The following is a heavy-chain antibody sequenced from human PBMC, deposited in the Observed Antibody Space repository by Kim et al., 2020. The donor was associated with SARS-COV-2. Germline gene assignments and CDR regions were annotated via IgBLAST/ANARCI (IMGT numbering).Heavy chain of an antibody. J-gene: IGHJ4*02. CDR1: GFNFSSYS. Sequence: GGSLRLSCAASGFNFSSYSMNWVRQAPGKGLEWVSYISSSSSTIYYADSVKGRFTISRDNAKNSLYLQMNSLRAEDTAVYYCARDLIRLGNRVEFRFDYWGQGTLVADSS. CDR3: ARDLIRLGNRVEFRFDY. CDR2: ISSSSSTI. V-gene: IGHV3-48*04. D-gene: IGHD2-8*01.